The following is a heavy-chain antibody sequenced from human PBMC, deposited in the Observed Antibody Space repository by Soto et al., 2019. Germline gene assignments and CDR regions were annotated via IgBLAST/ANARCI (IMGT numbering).Heavy chain of an antibody. CDR2: ILYDGINK. CDR1: GFNFSTYD. D-gene: IGHD3-10*01. V-gene: IGHV3-30-3*01. J-gene: IGHJ4*02. CDR3: ARGLGIRGLMVPDY. Sequence: PGGSLRLSCAASGFNFSTYDMYWVRQAPGKGLEWVALILYDGINKYYADSVKGRFTISRDKSKNTLYLQMSSLRAEDTAVYYCARGLGIRGLMVPDYWGQGTLVTVSS.